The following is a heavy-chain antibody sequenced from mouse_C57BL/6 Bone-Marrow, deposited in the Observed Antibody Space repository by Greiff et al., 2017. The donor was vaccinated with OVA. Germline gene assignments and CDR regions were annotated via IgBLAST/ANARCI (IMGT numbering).Heavy chain of an antibody. J-gene: IGHJ2*01. CDR3: ARNEAFYYYGSSHGDY. CDR1: GYTFTSYW. V-gene: IGHV1-64*01. CDR2: IHPNSGST. D-gene: IGHD1-1*01. Sequence: VQLQQPGAELVKPGASVKLSCKASGYTFTSYWMHWVKQRPGQGLEWIGMIHPNSGSTNYNEKFKSKATLTVDKSSSTAYMQLSSLTSEDSAVYYCARNEAFYYYGSSHGDYWGQGTTLTVSS.